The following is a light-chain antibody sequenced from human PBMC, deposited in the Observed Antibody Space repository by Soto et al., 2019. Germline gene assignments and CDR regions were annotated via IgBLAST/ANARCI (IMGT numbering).Light chain of an antibody. CDR3: QHYNCYSEA. CDR1: QTISSW. J-gene: IGKJ1*01. V-gene: IGKV1-5*03. CDR2: KAS. Sequence: DIQMTQSPSTLSGSVGDRVTITCRASQTISSWLAWYQQKPGKAPKLLIYKASTLKSGVPSRFSGSGSGTEFTLPISSLQPDDFATYYCQHYNCYSEAFGHGTKVELK.